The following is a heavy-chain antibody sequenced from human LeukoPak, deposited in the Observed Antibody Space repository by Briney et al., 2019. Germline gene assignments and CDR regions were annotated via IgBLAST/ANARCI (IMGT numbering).Heavy chain of an antibody. CDR1: GGSISSSSYY. D-gene: IGHD3-22*01. Sequence: SETLSLTCTVSGGSISSSSYYWGWIRQPPGKGLEWIGSIYYSGSTYYNPSLKSRVTISVDTAKNQFSLKLSSVTAADTAVYYCARASYSYDINGWVPFDYWGQGTLVTVSS. V-gene: IGHV4-39*01. J-gene: IGHJ4*02. CDR3: ARASYSYDINGWVPFDY. CDR2: IYYSGST.